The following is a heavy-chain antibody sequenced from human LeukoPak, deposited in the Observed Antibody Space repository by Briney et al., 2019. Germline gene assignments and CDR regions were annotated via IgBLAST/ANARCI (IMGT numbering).Heavy chain of an antibody. Sequence: SETLSLTCTVSGGSISSGSYYWSWIRQPAGKGLEWIGRIYTSGSTNYNPSLKSRVTISVDTSKNQFSLKLSSVTAADTAVYYCARDLRRDGYNFYYHYGMDVWGQGTTVTVSS. V-gene: IGHV4-61*02. D-gene: IGHD5-24*01. J-gene: IGHJ6*02. CDR2: IYTSGST. CDR3: ARDLRRDGYNFYYHYGMDV. CDR1: GGSISSGSYY.